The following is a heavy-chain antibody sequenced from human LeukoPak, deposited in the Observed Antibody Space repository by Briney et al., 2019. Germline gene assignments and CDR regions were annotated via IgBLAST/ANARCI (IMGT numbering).Heavy chain of an antibody. CDR3: GRYYVMDV. CDR1: GFTFSNYA. V-gene: IGHV3-23*01. Sequence: GGSLRLSCAASGFTFSNYAMGWVRQALGKGLEWVSTISGSGDSTYYADSVKGRFTISRDSSKNTLYLQMNSLRAEDTAVYYCGRYYVMDVWGQGTSVTVSS. J-gene: IGHJ6*02. CDR2: ISGSGDST.